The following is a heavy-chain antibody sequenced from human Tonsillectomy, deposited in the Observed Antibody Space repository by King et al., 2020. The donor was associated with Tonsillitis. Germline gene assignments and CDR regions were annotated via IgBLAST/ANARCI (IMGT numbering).Heavy chain of an antibody. D-gene: IGHD3-22*01. CDR3: ARDSQTYYNDSSAYPPEDAFDI. CDR1: GYTFTSYG. CDR2: ISAYNGNT. Sequence: QLVQSGAEVKKPGASVKVSCKASGYTFTSYGISWVRQAPGQGLEWMGWISAYNGNTNYAQKLQGRVTMTTDTSTSTAYMELKSRRSDDTAVYYCARDSQTYYNDSSAYPPEDAFDIWGQGTMVTVSS. J-gene: IGHJ3*02. V-gene: IGHV1-18*04.